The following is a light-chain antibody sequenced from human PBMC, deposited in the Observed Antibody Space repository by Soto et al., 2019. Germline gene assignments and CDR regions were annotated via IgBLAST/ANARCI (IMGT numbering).Light chain of an antibody. CDR1: QNILHSAGETF. Sequence: VMNQTPRTLSVRAGQSASISYKSSQNILHSAGETFLFWYLQKPVQSPQLLIYEVSNRFSGVPARFSGRGSATVFAFVISRVEAEDVGIYYCMQSTHVPPTFGQGTRLDI. V-gene: IGKV2D-29*02. J-gene: IGKJ5*01. CDR2: EVS. CDR3: MQSTHVPPT.